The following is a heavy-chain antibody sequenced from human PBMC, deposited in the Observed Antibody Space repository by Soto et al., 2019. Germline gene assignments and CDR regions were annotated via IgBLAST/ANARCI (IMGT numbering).Heavy chain of an antibody. CDR3: ARDNTIFGDEVAYDYYGMDV. Sequence: SETLSLTGTVSVGSFSSASYYWRWILKPPGKGLEWIGYIYYGGSTNYNPSLKSRVTISVDTSKNQFSLKLSSVTAADTAVYYRARDNTIFGDEVAYDYYGMDVWGQGTTVTVSS. V-gene: IGHV4-61*01. CDR1: VGSFSSASYY. D-gene: IGHD3-3*01. CDR2: IYYGGST. J-gene: IGHJ6*02.